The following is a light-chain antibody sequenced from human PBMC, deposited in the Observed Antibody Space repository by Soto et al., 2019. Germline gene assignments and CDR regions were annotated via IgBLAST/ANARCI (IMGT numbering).Light chain of an antibody. CDR1: QSVLYSSNNKNY. V-gene: IGKV4-1*01. Sequence: DIVMTQSPDSLAVSLGERATINCKSSQSVLYSSNNKNYLAWYQQKPGQPPKLLIYWASTRESGVPDRFSGSGSVTDFPPTISRLKADGVAVYYCQQYCSTPWTFGQGTKAEMK. CDR3: QQYCSTPWT. J-gene: IGKJ1*01. CDR2: WAS.